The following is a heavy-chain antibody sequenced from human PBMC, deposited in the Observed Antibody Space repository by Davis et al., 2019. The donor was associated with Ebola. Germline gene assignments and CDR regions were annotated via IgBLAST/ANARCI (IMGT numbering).Heavy chain of an antibody. CDR2: IIPIFGTA. D-gene: IGHD3-10*01. CDR1: GGTFSSYA. V-gene: IGHV1-69*13. J-gene: IGHJ4*02. CDR3: ARDNIPYYASAASGDY. Sequence: SVKVSCKASGGTFSSYAISWVRQAPGQGLEWMGGIIPIFGTANYAQKFQGRVTITADESTSTAYMELSSLRSEDTAVYYCARDNIPYYASAASGDYWGQGTLVTVSS.